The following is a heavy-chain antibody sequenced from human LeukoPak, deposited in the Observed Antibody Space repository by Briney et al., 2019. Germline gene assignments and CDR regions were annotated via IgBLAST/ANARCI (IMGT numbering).Heavy chain of an antibody. CDR2: IDHRGDT. D-gene: IGHD5-24*01. J-gene: IGHJ4*03. CDR3: TRGATISETGYFDF. Sequence: PSETLSLTCAVYGGSFSRYYWSWIRQSPGKGREWIAEIDHRGDTNYNPSVKSRVTTSVDTSKNQFSLKVRSLSAADTAVYYCTRGATISETGYFDFWGQGTPVTVSS. CDR1: GGSFSRYY. V-gene: IGHV4-34*01.